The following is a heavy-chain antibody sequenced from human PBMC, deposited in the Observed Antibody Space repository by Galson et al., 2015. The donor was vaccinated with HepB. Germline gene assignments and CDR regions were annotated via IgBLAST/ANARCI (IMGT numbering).Heavy chain of an antibody. CDR1: GCTFSSYA. D-gene: IGHD3-3*01. J-gene: IGHJ4*02. V-gene: IGHV1-69*04. CDR3: AREIITIFGVVNNFDY. Sequence: SVKVSCKASGCTFSSYAISWVRQAPGQGLEWMGRIIPILGIANYAQKFQGRVTITADKSTSTAYMELSSLRSEDTAVYYCAREIITIFGVVNNFDYWGQGTLVTVSS. CDR2: IIPILGIA.